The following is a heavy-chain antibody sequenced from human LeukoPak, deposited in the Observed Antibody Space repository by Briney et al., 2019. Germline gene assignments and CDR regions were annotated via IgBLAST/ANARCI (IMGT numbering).Heavy chain of an antibody. CDR2: ISGSGSGGST. D-gene: IGHD3-9*01. CDR3: AKDPSDWLYSDY. Sequence: GGSLRLSCAASGFTFSSSAMSWVRQAPGKGLEWVSSISGSGSGGSTYYADSVKGRFTIPRDNSKNTLYLQMNSLRAEDTAVYYCAKDPSDWLYSDYWGQGTLVTVSS. V-gene: IGHV3-23*01. J-gene: IGHJ4*02. CDR1: GFTFSSSA.